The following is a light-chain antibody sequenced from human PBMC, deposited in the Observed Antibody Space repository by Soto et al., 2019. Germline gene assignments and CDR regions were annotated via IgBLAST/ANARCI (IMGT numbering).Light chain of an antibody. J-gene: IGKJ1*01. V-gene: IGKV3-20*01. Sequence: EVVLTQSPGTLSLSPGERATLSCRASQTISNKYLAWYQQKPGQAPRLLIHGASNRASGIPDRFSGRGSGTDFTLIISRLEPEDFAVYYCQQYGSSPPWTFGQGTKVEIK. CDR3: QQYGSSPPWT. CDR1: QTISNKY. CDR2: GAS.